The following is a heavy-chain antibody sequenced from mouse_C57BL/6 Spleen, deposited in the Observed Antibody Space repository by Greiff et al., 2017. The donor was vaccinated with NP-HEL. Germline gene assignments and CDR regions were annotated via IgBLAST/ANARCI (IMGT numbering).Heavy chain of an antibody. CDR3: ARWRSGDGYYGGDY. CDR1: GYTFTSYW. J-gene: IGHJ2*01. CDR2: IDPSDSYT. Sequence: QVQLQQPGAELVMPGASVKLSCKASGYTFTSYWMHWVKQRPGQGLEWIGEIDPSDSYTNYNQKFKGKSTLTVDKSSSTAYMQLSSLTSEDSAVYYWARWRSGDGYYGGDYWGQVNTLTVA. D-gene: IGHD2-3*01. V-gene: IGHV1-69*01.